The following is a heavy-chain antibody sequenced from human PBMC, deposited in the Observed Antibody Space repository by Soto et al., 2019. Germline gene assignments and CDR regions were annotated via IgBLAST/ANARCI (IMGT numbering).Heavy chain of an antibody. CDR2: INSDGSST. CDR1: GFTFSSYW. CDR3: ARELITIFGVVMEYYYYGMDV. V-gene: IGHV3-74*01. Sequence: EVQLVESGGGLVQPGGSLRLSCAASGFTFSSYWMHWVRQAPGKGLVWVSRINSDGSSTSYADSVKGRFTISRDNAKNMLXLXRNSLRAEDTAVYYCARELITIFGVVMEYYYYGMDVWGQGTTVTVSS. J-gene: IGHJ6*02. D-gene: IGHD3-3*01.